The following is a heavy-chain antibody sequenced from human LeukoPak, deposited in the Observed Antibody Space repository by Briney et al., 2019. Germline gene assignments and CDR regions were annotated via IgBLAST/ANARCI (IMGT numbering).Heavy chain of an antibody. D-gene: IGHD5-24*01. Sequence: PGGSLRLSCTASGFTFGDYAMSWFRQAPGKGLEWVAVISYEGSNKYYADSVKGRFTISRDNSKNTLYLQMNSLRAEDTAVYYCAKELLRMAELIDYWGQGTLVTVSS. CDR1: GFTFGDYA. CDR3: AKELLRMAELIDY. CDR2: ISYEGSNK. J-gene: IGHJ4*02. V-gene: IGHV3-30*04.